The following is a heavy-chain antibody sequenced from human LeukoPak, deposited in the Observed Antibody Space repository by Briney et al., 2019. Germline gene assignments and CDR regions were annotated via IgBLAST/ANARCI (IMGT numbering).Heavy chain of an antibody. CDR1: GGSIRSSIYY. CDR3: ARQIGSGWNGNSDL. V-gene: IGHV4-39*01. D-gene: IGHD6-19*01. Sequence: SETQSLTCTVSGGSIRSSIYYWVWIRQPRGKGLEWIGNVYYSGSTFYNPSLMSRVTISIDTSKNHFSLNLSSVTAADTAVYYCARQIGSGWNGNSDLWGRGILVTVSS. J-gene: IGHJ2*01. CDR2: VYYSGST.